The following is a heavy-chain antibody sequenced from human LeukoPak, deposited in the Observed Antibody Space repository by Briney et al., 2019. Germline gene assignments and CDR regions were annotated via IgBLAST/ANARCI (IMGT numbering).Heavy chain of an antibody. D-gene: IGHD3-9*01. CDR2: ISSNGGST. J-gene: IGHJ4*02. V-gene: IGHV3-64*01. CDR3: ARVYRYYDILTGYQYYFDY. CDR1: GFTFSSYA. Sequence: GGSLRLSCAASGFTFSSYAMHWVRQAPGKGLEYVSAISSNGGSTYYANSVKGRFTISRDNSKNTLYLQMGSLRAEDMAVYYCARVYRYYDILTGYQYYFDYWGQGTLVTVSS.